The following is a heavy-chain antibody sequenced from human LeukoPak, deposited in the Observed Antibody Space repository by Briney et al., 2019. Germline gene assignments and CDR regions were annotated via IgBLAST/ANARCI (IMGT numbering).Heavy chain of an antibody. J-gene: IGHJ3*02. CDR3: AKCAESYGNDAFDM. CDR2: IRGGGAGA. V-gene: IGHV3-23*01. D-gene: IGHD3-16*01. CDR1: GFTFSSLW. Sequence: GGSLRLSCAASGFTFSSLWMSWVRQAPGKGLEWVSYIRGGGAGALYADSVKGRFTISRDNSKSTMYLQMNSLRVEDTAVYYCAKCAESYGNDAFDMWGPGTMVTVSS.